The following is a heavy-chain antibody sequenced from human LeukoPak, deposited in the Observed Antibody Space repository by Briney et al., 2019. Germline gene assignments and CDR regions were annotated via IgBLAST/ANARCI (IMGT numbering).Heavy chain of an antibody. J-gene: IGHJ4*02. CDR2: ISSNGGGT. Sequence: GGSLRLSCSASGFTFSSYALHWVRQAPGKGLEYVSAISSNGGGTYYADSVKGRFTVSRDNSKNTLYLQMSSLRAEDTAVYYCERPIGPSSFDYWGQGTLVTVSS. V-gene: IGHV3-64D*06. CDR1: GFTFSSYA. D-gene: IGHD6-6*01. CDR3: ERPIGPSSFDY.